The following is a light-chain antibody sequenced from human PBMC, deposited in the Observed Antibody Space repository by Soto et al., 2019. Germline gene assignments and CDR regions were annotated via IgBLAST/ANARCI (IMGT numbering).Light chain of an antibody. CDR1: QSISTY. V-gene: IGKV1-39*01. Sequence: DIQMTQSPSSLSVSIGDRVTITCRASQSISTYLNWYEQKPGKAPNLLIYGASTLLSGVPSRFSGGGSGTYFTLTISGLQPEDFGSYYCQQSSTSPVTFGGGTKVEIK. J-gene: IGKJ4*01. CDR3: QQSSTSPVT. CDR2: GAS.